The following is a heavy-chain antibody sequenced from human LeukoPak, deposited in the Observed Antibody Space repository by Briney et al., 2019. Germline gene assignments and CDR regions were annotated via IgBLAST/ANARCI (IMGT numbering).Heavy chain of an antibody. CDR1: GYTFTNCG. CDR3: ATRYSSSHYYYLDV. Sequence: ASVKVSCKASGYTFTNCGINWVRQAPGQGLEWMGWINTNTGIPMYAQGFTGRFVFSLDTSVSTAYLQISSLKADDIAVYYCATRYSSSHYYYLDVWGKGTTVTVSS. J-gene: IGHJ6*03. V-gene: IGHV7-4-1*02. CDR2: INTNTGIP. D-gene: IGHD6-13*01.